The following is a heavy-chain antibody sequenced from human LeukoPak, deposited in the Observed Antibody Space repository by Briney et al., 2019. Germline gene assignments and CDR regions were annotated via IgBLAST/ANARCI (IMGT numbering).Heavy chain of an antibody. J-gene: IGHJ4*01. CDR3: ARGRDGYINY. CDR1: GASFSGYY. Sequence: PSETLSLTCAVYGASFSGYYWSWIRQPPAKGLEWIGEVTHSGSTNYNPSLKSRVTISVDTSKKQFSLKLTSVTATDTAVYYCARGRDGYINYWGQGTLVTVSS. D-gene: IGHD5-24*01. V-gene: IGHV4-34*01. CDR2: VTHSGST.